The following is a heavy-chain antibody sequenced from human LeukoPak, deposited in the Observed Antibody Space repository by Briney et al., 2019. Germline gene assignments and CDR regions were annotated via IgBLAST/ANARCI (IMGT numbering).Heavy chain of an antibody. CDR3: AKETSPRNGFDI. Sequence: GGSLRLFCAASGFTFSSYGMHGVSQAPGKGLEWVAVISNDGSTKYYADSVKGRFTISGDNSKNTLFLQMNSLRSEDTAMYYCAKETSPRNGFDIWGQGTMVTVSS. CDR1: GFTFSSYG. CDR2: ISNDGSTK. V-gene: IGHV3-30*18. D-gene: IGHD1-14*01. J-gene: IGHJ3*02.